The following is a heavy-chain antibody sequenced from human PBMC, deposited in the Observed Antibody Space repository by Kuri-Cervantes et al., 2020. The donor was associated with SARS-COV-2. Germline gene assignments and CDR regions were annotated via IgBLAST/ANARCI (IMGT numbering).Heavy chain of an antibody. CDR1: GGTFSSYA. Sequence: ASVKVSCKASGGTFSSYAISWVRQAPGQGLEWMGWINVNNRATSYAQKFQGRVTITRDTSVLTAYMKLSSLRSDDTAVFYCARSPSAITNSYNYYYYMDVWGKGTAVTVSS. CDR2: INVNNRAT. J-gene: IGHJ6*03. V-gene: IGHV1-2*02. D-gene: IGHD2-2*01. CDR3: ARSPSAITNSYNYYYYMDV.